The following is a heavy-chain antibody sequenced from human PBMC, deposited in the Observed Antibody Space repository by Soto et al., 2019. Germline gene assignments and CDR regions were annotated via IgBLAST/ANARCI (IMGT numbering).Heavy chain of an antibody. CDR1: GGSFSGHY. J-gene: IGHJ4*02. CDR3: ARGTEGYNHFDS. D-gene: IGHD5-12*01. V-gene: IGHV4-34*01. Sequence: SETLSLTCAVSGGSFSGHYWNWIRQRPGQGLEWIGEITHSGNTNHSPSLKSRVTISRDTSKSQFSLMLKSVTAADTAISYCARGTEGYNHFDSWGQGTLVTVSS. CDR2: ITHSGNT.